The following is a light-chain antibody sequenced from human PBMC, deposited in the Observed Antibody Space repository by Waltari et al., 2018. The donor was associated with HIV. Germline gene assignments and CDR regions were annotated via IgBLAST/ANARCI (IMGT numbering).Light chain of an antibody. V-gene: IGKV2-28*01. CDR1: PSLLSTNGNTY. CDR2: LVS. J-gene: IGKJ1*01. Sequence: DIVMTQSPLSLPVTPGDSACISCRSSPSLLSTNGNTYFAWYLQKPGQSPQLLISLVSNRASGVPDRFSGSGSGTDFTLTISRVEAEDVGVYYCMQGLQTPWTFGQGPRWKSN. CDR3: MQGLQTPWT.